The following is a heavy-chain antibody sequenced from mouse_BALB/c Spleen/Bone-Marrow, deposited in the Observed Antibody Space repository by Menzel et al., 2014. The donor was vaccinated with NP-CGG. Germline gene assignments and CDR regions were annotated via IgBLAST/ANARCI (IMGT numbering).Heavy chain of an antibody. CDR2: IDPSDSET. V-gene: IGHV1S127*01. J-gene: IGHJ3*01. CDR3: TGGVLFAY. D-gene: IGHD2-14*01. Sequence: QVQLQQSGPQLVRPGASVKISCKASGYSFTTYWMHWVKQRPGQGPEWIGMIDPSDSETILNQKFKDKATLTGDKSSGTAYMQLRSPTSEDSAVYYCTGGVLFAYWGQGTLVTVTA. CDR1: GYSFTTYW.